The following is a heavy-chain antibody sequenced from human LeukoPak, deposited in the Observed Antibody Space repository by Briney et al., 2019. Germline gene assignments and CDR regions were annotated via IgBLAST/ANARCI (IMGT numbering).Heavy chain of an antibody. V-gene: IGHV3-74*01. CDR3: ARGLNCSGGNCYSYYFDY. CDR1: GFTFSTYW. D-gene: IGHD2-15*01. CDR2: INSDGSST. J-gene: IGHJ4*02. Sequence: GGSLRLSCAASGFTFSTYWMHWVRHAPGKGLVWVSRINSDGSSTSYADSVKGRFTISRDNAKNSLHLQMNSLRAEDTAVYYCARGLNCSGGNCYSYYFDYWGQGTLVTVSS.